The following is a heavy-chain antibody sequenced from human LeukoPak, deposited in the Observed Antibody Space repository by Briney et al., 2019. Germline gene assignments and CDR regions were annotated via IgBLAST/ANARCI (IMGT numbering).Heavy chain of an antibody. Sequence: ASVMVSSKASGYTFTIYYMHWVRHAPGQGLEWMGVINPSSGSTSYAQKFQGRVTMTRDTSTSTVYMELSSLRSEDTAVYYCARGGQLVVTAQAAFDIWGQGTMVTVSS. CDR2: INPSSGST. CDR3: ARGGQLVVTAQAAFDI. CDR1: GYTFTIYY. D-gene: IGHD2-21*02. J-gene: IGHJ3*02. V-gene: IGHV1-46*01.